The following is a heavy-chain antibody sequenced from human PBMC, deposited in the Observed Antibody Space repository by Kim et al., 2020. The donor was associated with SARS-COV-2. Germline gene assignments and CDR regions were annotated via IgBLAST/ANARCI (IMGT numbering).Heavy chain of an antibody. Sequence: GGSLRLSCAASGFTFSSYAMHWVRQAPGKGLEWVSVISYDGINKYYADSVKGRFTISRDNSKNTLYLQMNSLRAEDTAVYYCARDMDDYYYDGSGLDYWGQGTLVTVS. CDR2: ISYDGINK. CDR3: ARDMDDYYYDGSGLDY. V-gene: IGHV3-30-3*01. J-gene: IGHJ4*02. CDR1: GFTFSSYA. D-gene: IGHD3-22*01.